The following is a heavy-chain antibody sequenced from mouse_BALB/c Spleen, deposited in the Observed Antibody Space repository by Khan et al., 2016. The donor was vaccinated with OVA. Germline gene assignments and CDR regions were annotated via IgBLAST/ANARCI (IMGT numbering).Heavy chain of an antibody. J-gene: IGHJ2*01. Sequence: EVQLQESGPGLVKPSQSLSLTCTVTGYSITSGYGWNWIRQFPGNNLEWMGYISYSGSTNYNQSFKSRISITRDTSKNQFFLQLNSVTTEDTATYYCARTARIKYWGQGTTLTVSS. CDR2: ISYSGST. D-gene: IGHD1-2*01. CDR1: GYSITSGYG. V-gene: IGHV3-2*02. CDR3: ARTARIKY.